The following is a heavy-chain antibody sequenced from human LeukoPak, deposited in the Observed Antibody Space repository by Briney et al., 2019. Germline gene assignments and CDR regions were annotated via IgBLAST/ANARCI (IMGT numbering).Heavy chain of an antibody. V-gene: IGHV3-15*01. CDR1: GFTFSNAW. J-gene: IGHJ4*02. CDR2: IKSKTDGGKT. CDR3: TTDKEWELLWGYFDY. Sequence: GGSLRLSCAASGFTFSNAWMSWVRPAPRKGLEWVGRIKSKTDGGKTDYTAPVKDRFTISRDDSKNTLYLQMNSLKTEDTAVYYCTTDKEWELLWGYFDYWGQRTLGSVSS. D-gene: IGHD1-26*01.